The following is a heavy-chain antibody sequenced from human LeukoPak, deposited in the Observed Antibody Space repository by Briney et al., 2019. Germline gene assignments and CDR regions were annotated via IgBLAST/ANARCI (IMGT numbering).Heavy chain of an antibody. Sequence: SETLSLTCTVSGGSISSYYWSWIRQPPGKGLEWIGYIYYSGSTNYNPSLKSRVTISVDTPKNQFSLKLSSVTAADTAVYYCARLDPYDYVWGSYFYWGQGTLVTVSS. D-gene: IGHD3-16*01. CDR3: ARLDPYDYVWGSYFY. CDR1: GGSISSYY. CDR2: IYYSGST. J-gene: IGHJ4*02. V-gene: IGHV4-59*08.